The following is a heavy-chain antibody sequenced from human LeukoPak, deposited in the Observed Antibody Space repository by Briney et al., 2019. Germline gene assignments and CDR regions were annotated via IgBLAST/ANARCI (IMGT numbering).Heavy chain of an antibody. J-gene: IGHJ4*02. V-gene: IGHV3-21*01. CDR1: AFNFSSYS. Sequence: AGSLTLSCAASAFNFSSYSMNWVRHAPGKGLEGVSSISSSSSYIYYADSVKGRFTISRDNAKNSLYLQMNSLRAEDTAVYYCAPHSGSYGYWGQGTLVTVSS. CDR3: APHSGSYGY. D-gene: IGHD1-26*01. CDR2: ISSSSSYI.